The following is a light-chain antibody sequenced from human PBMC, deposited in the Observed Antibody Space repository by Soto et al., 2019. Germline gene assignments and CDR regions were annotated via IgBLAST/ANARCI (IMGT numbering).Light chain of an antibody. J-gene: IGKJ1*01. Sequence: DLQMTQSPPSLSASVGDRVTITCRASQSISSYLNWYHQKPGKAPKLLIYAASSLQSGVPSRFSGGGSGTDFTLTIGTLQPEDFATYYCQQSDRIPWTFGQGTKVDIK. V-gene: IGKV1-39*01. CDR2: AAS. CDR3: QQSDRIPWT. CDR1: QSISSY.